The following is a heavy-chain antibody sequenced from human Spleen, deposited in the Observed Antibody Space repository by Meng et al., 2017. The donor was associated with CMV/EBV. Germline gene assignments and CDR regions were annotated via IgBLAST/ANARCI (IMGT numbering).Heavy chain of an antibody. CDR3: ARGQFLEPFEF. CDR2: IYYTGST. V-gene: IGHV4-61*01. CDR1: GASVSTSSYY. D-gene: IGHD3-3*01. J-gene: IGHJ4*02. Sequence: SETLSLTCTVSGASVSTSSYYWSWIRQPPGKGLEWIGYIYYTGSTNYNPSLGSRVTISVDTSKNQFSLKLTSVTAADTAVYYCARGQFLEPFEFWGQGTLVTVSS.